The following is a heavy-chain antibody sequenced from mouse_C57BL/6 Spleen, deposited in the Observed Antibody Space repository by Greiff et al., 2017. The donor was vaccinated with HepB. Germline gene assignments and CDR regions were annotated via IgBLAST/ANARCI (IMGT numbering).Heavy chain of an antibody. J-gene: IGHJ1*03. D-gene: IGHD2-5*01. V-gene: IGHV5-4*01. CDR2: ISDGGSYT. Sequence: DVHLVESGGGLVKPGGSLKLSCAASGFTFRSYAMSWVRQTPEKRLEWVATISDGGSYTYYPDNVKGRLTISRDNAKNNLYLQMSHLKSEDTAMYYWARDYSNDYWYFDVWGTGTTVTVSS. CDR1: GFTFRSYA. CDR3: ARDYSNDYWYFDV.